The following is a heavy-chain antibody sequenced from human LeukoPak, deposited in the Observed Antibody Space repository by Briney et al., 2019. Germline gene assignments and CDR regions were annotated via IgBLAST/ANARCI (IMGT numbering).Heavy chain of an antibody. V-gene: IGHV3-30*02. CDR1: GFTFSSYG. D-gene: IGHD2-15*01. Sequence: GGSLRLSCAASGFTFSSYGMHWVRQAPGKGLEWVAFIRYDGSNKYYADSVKGRITISRDNSKNTLYLQMNSLRAEDTAVYYCAKDWGYCSGGSCYYFDYWGQGTLVTVSS. CDR3: AKDWGYCSGGSCYYFDY. J-gene: IGHJ4*02. CDR2: IRYDGSNK.